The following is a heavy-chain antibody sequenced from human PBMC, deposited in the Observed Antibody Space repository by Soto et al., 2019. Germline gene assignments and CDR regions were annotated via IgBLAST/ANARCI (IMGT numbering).Heavy chain of an antibody. CDR1: GFTFSSYS. V-gene: IGHV3-21*01. J-gene: IGHJ4*02. D-gene: IGHD3-16*02. CDR2: ISSSSSYI. CDR3: ARDYDYVGGSYRPREYYYDD. Sequence: PGGSLRLSCAASGFTFSSYSMNWVRQAPGKGLEWVSSISSSSSYIYYADSVKGRFTISRDNAKNSLYLQMNSLRAEDTAVYYCARDYDYVGGSYRPREYYYDDCGQETLVIVSS.